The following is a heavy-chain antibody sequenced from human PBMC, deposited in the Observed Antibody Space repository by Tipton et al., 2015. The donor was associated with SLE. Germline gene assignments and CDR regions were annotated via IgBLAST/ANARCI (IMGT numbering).Heavy chain of an antibody. CDR3: HGGASHYYGSGRFSRGDYSDIDV. CDR1: GGSFSGYY. D-gene: IGHD3-10*01. Sequence: TLSLTCAVYGGSFSGYYWSWIRQPPGKGLEWIGEINHSGSTNYNPSLKSRVTISVDKSKNQFSLKLTSVTAADAAVYYCHGGASHYYGSGRFSRGDYSDIDVWGQGTTVTVSS. V-gene: IGHV4-34*03. J-gene: IGHJ6*02. CDR2: INHSGST.